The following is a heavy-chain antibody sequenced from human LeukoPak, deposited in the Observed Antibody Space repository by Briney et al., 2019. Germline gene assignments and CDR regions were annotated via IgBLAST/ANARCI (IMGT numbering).Heavy chain of an antibody. CDR2: INPNSGGT. J-gene: IGHJ5*02. V-gene: IGHV1-2*02. CDR1: GYTFTGYY. CDR3: ARGLIIAVAGTVYNWFDP. D-gene: IGHD6-19*01. Sequence: GASVKVSCKASGYTFTGYYMHWVRQAPGQGLEWMGWINPNSGGTNYAQKFQGRVTITRNTSISTAYMELSSLRSEDTAVYYCARGLIIAVAGTVYNWFDPWGQGTLVTVSS.